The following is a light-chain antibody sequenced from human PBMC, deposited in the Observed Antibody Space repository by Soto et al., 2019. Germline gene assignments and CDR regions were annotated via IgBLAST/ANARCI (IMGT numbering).Light chain of an antibody. J-gene: IGLJ1*01. Sequence: QSALTQPASVSGSPGQSITISCTGTSNDIGDYNYVSWYQHHPGKAPKLVIFEVNNRPSGVSRRFSGSKAGNTASLTISGLLDDDEADYFCASFRSGTILVFGSGTKLTVL. V-gene: IGLV2-14*01. CDR3: ASFRSGTILV. CDR1: SNDIGDYNY. CDR2: EVN.